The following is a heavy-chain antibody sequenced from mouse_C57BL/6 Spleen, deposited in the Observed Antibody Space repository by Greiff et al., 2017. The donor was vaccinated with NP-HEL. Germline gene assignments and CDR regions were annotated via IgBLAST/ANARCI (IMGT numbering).Heavy chain of an antibody. V-gene: IGHV1-66*01. D-gene: IGHD2-1*01. CDR1: GYSFTSYY. CDR2: IYPGSGNT. CDR3: ARGDYGNLFAY. J-gene: IGHJ3*01. Sequence: QVHVKQSGPELVKPGASVKISCKASGYSFTSYYIHWVKQRPGQGLEWIGWIYPGSGNTKYNEKFKGKATLTADTSSSTAYMQLSSLTSEDSAVYYCARGDYGNLFAYWGQGTLVTVSA.